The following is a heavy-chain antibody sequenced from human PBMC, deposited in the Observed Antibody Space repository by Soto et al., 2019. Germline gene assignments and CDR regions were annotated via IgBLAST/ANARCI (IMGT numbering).Heavy chain of an antibody. J-gene: IGHJ5*02. Sequence: VASVKVSCKASGGTFSSYAISWVRQAPGQGLEWMGGIIPIFGTANYAQKFQGRVTITADESTSTAYMELSSLRSEDTAVYYCAGDLRLEPGGENWFDPWGQGTLVTVSS. D-gene: IGHD1-1*01. V-gene: IGHV1-69*13. CDR1: GGTFSSYA. CDR2: IIPIFGTA. CDR3: AGDLRLEPGGENWFDP.